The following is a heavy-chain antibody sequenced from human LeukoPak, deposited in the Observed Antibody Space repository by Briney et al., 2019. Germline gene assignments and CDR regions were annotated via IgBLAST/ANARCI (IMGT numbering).Heavy chain of an antibody. CDR2: ISSSSSYI. CDR3: ARAGYYDYVWGSPYYFDY. D-gene: IGHD3-16*01. CDR1: GFTFSSYS. Sequence: GGSLRLSCAASGFTFSSYSMNWVRQAPGKGLEWVSSISSSSSYIYYADSVKGRFTISRDNAKNSLYLQMNGLRAEDTAVYYCARAGYYDYVWGSPYYFDYWGQGTLVTVSS. J-gene: IGHJ4*02. V-gene: IGHV3-21*01.